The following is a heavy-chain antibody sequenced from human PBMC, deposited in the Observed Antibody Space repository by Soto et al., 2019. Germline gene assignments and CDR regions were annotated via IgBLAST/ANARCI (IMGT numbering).Heavy chain of an antibody. CDR1: GDSISSYF. D-gene: IGHD3-22*01. CDR2: MFHSGRT. Sequence: SETLSLTCTVSGDSISSYFWTWIRQPPGKALEWIGYMFHSGRTNYNPSLTSRVTMSADTSNNQFSLTLTSVTAADTAVYYCAKAVKYYDSTGYDAFAVWGQGIMVT. J-gene: IGHJ3*01. CDR3: AKAVKYYDSTGYDAFAV. V-gene: IGHV4-59*01.